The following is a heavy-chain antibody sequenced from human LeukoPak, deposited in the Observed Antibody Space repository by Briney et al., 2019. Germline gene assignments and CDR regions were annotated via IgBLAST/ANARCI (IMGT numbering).Heavy chain of an antibody. J-gene: IGHJ4*02. CDR3: AKPPPPGGSGYFYFDY. D-gene: IGHD3-22*01. Sequence: GGSLRLSCAASGFTFSSYAMSWVRQAPGKGLEWVSAISGSGGSTYYADSVKGRFTISRDNSKNTLYLPMNSLRAEDTAVYYCAKPPPPGGSGYFYFDYWGQGTLVTVSS. V-gene: IGHV3-23*01. CDR2: ISGSGGST. CDR1: GFTFSSYA.